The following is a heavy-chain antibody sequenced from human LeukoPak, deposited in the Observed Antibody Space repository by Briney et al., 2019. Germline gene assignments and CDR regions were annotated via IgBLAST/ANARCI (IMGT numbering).Heavy chain of an antibody. CDR3: ARRHFDAFDI. J-gene: IGHJ3*02. Sequence: GGSLRLSCAASGFTFSSYGMQWVRRAPGKGLEWVAVIWYDGSSKYYADSVKGRFTISRDNSKNTLYLQMDSLTAEDTAVYYCARRHFDAFDIWGQGAVVTVSS. V-gene: IGHV3-33*01. CDR1: GFTFSSYG. CDR2: IWYDGSSK.